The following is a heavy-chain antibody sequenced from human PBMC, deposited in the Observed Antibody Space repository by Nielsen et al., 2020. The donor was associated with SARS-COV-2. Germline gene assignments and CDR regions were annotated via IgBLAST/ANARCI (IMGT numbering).Heavy chain of an antibody. CDR3: AREGSPRERGGCYDCWSGYPDAFDI. CDR2: IYYSGST. Sequence: WLRQPPGKGLEWIGYIYYSGSTNYNPSLKSRVTISVDTSKNQFSLKLSSVTAADTAVYYCAREGSPRERGGCYDCWSGYPDAFDIWGQGTMVTVSS. D-gene: IGHD3-3*01. J-gene: IGHJ3*02. V-gene: IGHV4-59*01.